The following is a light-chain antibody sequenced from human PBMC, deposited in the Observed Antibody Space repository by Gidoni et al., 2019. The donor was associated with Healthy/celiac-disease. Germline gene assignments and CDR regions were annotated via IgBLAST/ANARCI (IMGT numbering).Light chain of an antibody. J-gene: IGKJ4*01. CDR1: QSVSSY. Sequence: EIVFTHSPATLSLSPGERATLSCRASQSVSSYLAWYQQKPGQAPRLLIYDASNRATGIPARFSGSGSGTDFTLTISSLEPEDFAVYYCQQRSNWPLTFXGXTKVEIK. V-gene: IGKV3-11*01. CDR3: QQRSNWPLT. CDR2: DAS.